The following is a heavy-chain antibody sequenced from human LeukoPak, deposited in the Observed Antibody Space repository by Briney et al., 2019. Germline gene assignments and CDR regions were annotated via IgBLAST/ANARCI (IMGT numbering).Heavy chain of an antibody. CDR2: IYPGSSET. CDR3: ARCTDASVELGPMVGYYFDY. CDR1: GYIFFTHW. Sequence: GESLKISCKGSGYIFFTHWIGWVRQMPGKGLEWMGIIYPGSSETTYSPSFQGQVTISADKSISTAYLQWSSLKASDTAMYYCARCTDASVELGPMVGYYFDYWGQGTLVTVSS. J-gene: IGHJ4*02. V-gene: IGHV5-51*01. D-gene: IGHD7-27*01.